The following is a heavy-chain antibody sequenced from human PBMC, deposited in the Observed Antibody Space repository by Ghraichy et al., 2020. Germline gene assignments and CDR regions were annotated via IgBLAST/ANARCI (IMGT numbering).Heavy chain of an antibody. CDR1: GFTVNSNY. D-gene: IGHD3-10*01. Sequence: LSLTCAASGFTVNSNYMSWVRRAPGKGLEWVSLIYTGGNTCYTDSVKGRFTISRDDSKNTLYLQMNSLRAEDTAVYYCVTGVGVWAFGYWGQGTLVTVSS. CDR2: IYTGGNT. CDR3: VTGVGVWAFGY. J-gene: IGHJ4*02. V-gene: IGHV3-53*01.